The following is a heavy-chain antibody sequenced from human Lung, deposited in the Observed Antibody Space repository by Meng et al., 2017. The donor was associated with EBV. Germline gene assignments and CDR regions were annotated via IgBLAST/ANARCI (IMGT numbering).Heavy chain of an antibody. Sequence: HLHAAGPGLVKPSQNLSLTCVIPGDSVSSSSAAWTWIRQSPSRGLEWLGRTYYRSKWYNDYAVFVKSRITINPDTSKNQFSLQLNSVTPEDTAVYYCARGATSVFDLWGRGTLVTVSS. J-gene: IGHJ2*01. CDR1: GDSVSSSSAA. CDR2: TYYRSKWYN. CDR3: ARGATSVFDL. V-gene: IGHV6-1*01.